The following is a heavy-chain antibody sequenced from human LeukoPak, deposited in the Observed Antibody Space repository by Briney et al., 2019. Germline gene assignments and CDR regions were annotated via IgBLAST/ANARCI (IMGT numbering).Heavy chain of an antibody. CDR1: GFTFSSYA. Sequence: GGSLRLSCAASGFTFSSYAMHWVRQAPVKGLEGVAVISYDGSNKYYADSVKGRFTITRDNSKNTLYLQMNSLRAEDTAVYYCARDRKGIIRYYIDYWGQGTLVTVSS. J-gene: IGHJ4*02. D-gene: IGHD3-10*01. CDR2: ISYDGSNK. CDR3: ARDRKGIIRYYIDY. V-gene: IGHV3-30-3*01.